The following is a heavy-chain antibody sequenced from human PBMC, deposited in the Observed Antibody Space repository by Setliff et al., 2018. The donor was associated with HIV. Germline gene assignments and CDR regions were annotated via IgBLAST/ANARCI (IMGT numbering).Heavy chain of an antibody. V-gene: IGHV4-38-2*01. CDR2: INYSGST. Sequence: PSETLSLTCAVSGYSISSGYYWGWIRQPPGKGLEWIGTINYSGSTYYSPFLKSRVIISVDTAKNHLSLNLRSVTAADTAVYYCVRQAYDLVPFDFQYWGQGTLVTVSS. CDR1: GYSISSGYY. D-gene: IGHD3-22*01. CDR3: VRQAYDLVPFDFQY. J-gene: IGHJ1*01.